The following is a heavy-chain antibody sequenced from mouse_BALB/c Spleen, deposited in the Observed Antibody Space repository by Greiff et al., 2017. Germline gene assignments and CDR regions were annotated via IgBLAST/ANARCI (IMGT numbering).Heavy chain of an antibody. CDR3: ARLHGNGAMDY. CDR1: GFSLTSYG. Sequence: VKLVESGPGLVAPSQSLSITCTVSGFSLTSYGVHWVRQPPGKGLEWLGVIWAGGSTNYNSALMSRLSISKDNSKSQVFLKMNSLQTDDTAMYYCARLHGNGAMDYWGQGTSVTVSS. J-gene: IGHJ4*01. CDR2: IWAGGST. D-gene: IGHD2-1*01. V-gene: IGHV2-9*02.